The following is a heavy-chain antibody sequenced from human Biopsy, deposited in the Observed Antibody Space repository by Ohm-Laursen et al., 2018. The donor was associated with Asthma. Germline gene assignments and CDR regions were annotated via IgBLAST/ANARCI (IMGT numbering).Heavy chain of an antibody. Sequence: SDTLSLTCTVSGGSISSDYWSWLRQSPGKGLEWIGYIHNSGNTNYNPSLKSRVTISLDTSKNHFPLRLSFVTAADTAVYFCARGQGRGIQLWSLDPWGQGILVTVSS. CDR1: GGSISSDY. J-gene: IGHJ5*02. CDR3: ARGQGRGIQLWSLDP. D-gene: IGHD5-18*01. CDR2: IHNSGNT. V-gene: IGHV4-59*07.